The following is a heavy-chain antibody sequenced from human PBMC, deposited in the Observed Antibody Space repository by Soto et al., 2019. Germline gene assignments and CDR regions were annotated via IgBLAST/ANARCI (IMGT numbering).Heavy chain of an antibody. J-gene: IGHJ4*02. CDR2: IYYSGST. CDR3: ARAPHDFWSGYLDY. Sequence: TSETLSLTCTVSGGSISSYYWSWIRQPPGKGLEWIGYIYYSGSTNYNPSLKSRVTISVDTSKNQFSLKLSSVTAADTAVYYCARAPHDFWSGYLDYWGQGTLVTVSS. D-gene: IGHD3-3*01. V-gene: IGHV4-59*12. CDR1: GGSISSYY.